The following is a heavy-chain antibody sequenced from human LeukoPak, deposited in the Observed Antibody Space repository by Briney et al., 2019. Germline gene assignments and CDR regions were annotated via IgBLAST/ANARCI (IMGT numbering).Heavy chain of an antibody. V-gene: IGHV1-2*02. Sequence: ASVKVSCKASGYTFTGYYMHWVRQATGQGLEWMGWINPNSGGTNYAQKFQGRVTMTRDTSISTAYMELSRLRSDDTAVYYCARGVKPPYCSSTSCYYNWFDPWGQGTLVTVSS. CDR2: INPNSGGT. CDR3: ARGVKPPYCSSTSCYYNWFDP. CDR1: GYTFTGYY. J-gene: IGHJ5*02. D-gene: IGHD2-2*01.